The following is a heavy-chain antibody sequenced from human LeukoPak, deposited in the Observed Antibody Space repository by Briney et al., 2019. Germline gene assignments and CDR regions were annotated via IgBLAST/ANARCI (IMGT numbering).Heavy chain of an antibody. V-gene: IGHV1-2*02. D-gene: IGHD1-7*01. Sequence: ASVKVSCKASGYTFTGYYMYWMRQAPGQGLEWMGWINPNSGGTDYVQKFQGRVTMTRDTSISTAYIELSRLRSDDTAVYYCARVRYNWNYYFDYWGQGTLVTVSS. CDR1: GYTFTGYY. J-gene: IGHJ4*02. CDR3: ARVRYNWNYYFDY. CDR2: INPNSGGT.